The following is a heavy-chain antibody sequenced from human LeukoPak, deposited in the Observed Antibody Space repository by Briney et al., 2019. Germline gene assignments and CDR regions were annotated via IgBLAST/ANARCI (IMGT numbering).Heavy chain of an antibody. V-gene: IGHV4-30-4*01. CDR3: ARPYYYDSRIDP. J-gene: IGHJ5*02. CDR1: GGSISSGDYY. CDR2: MCYSGST. D-gene: IGHD3-22*01. Sequence: SQTLSLTCTVSGGSISSGDYYWSWIRQPPGKGLEWIAYMCYSGSTYYNPSLKSRVTMSADTSKNQLSLKLSSVTAADTAVYYCARPYYYDSRIDPWGQGILVTVSS.